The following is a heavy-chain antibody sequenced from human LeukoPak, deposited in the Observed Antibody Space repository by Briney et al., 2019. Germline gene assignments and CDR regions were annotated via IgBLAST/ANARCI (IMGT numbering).Heavy chain of an antibody. D-gene: IGHD3-10*01. CDR2: ISAYSGDT. J-gene: IGHJ4*02. CDR1: GYIFTSFG. CDR3: ARDTHSSGRTYFDY. Sequence: ASVKVSCKASGYIFTSFGIGWVRQAPGQGLEWMGWISAYSGDTDYAQKLQGRVTMTTDSSTRTAYMELRSLRSDDTAVYYCARDTHSSGRTYFDYWGQGTLVTVSS. V-gene: IGHV1-18*01.